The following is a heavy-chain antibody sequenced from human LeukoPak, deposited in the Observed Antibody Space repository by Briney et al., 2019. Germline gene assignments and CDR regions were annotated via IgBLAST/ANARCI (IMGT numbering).Heavy chain of an antibody. J-gene: IGHJ5*02. CDR3: ARRPIAAGNNWFDP. CDR1: GGSISSAAYY. CDR2: VYYTGTT. Sequence: SETLSLTCTVSGGSISSAAYYWGWVRQPPGKGLDWIGSVYYTGTTYYSPSLQTRATLSFDTSKNQFSLKLTSVTAADTAVYFCARRPIAAGNNWFDPWGQGTLVTVSS. D-gene: IGHD6-13*01. V-gene: IGHV4-39*01.